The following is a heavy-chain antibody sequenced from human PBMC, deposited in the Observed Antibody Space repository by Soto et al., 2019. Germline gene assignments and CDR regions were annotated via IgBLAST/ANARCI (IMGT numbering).Heavy chain of an antibody. CDR2: IYYSGST. CDR1: GGSISSSSYY. Sequence: SETLSLTCTVSGGSISSSSYYWGWIRQPPGKGLEWIGYIYYSGSTNYNPSLKSRVTISVDTSKNQFSLKLSSVTAADTAVYYCARGTERSGSYHHWFDPWGQGTLVTVSS. J-gene: IGHJ5*02. V-gene: IGHV4-61*05. CDR3: ARGTERSGSYHHWFDP. D-gene: IGHD3-10*01.